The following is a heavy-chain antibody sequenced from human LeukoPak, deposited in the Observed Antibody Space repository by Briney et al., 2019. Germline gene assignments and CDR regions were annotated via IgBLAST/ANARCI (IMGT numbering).Heavy chain of an antibody. J-gene: IGHJ4*02. V-gene: IGHV1-18*01. CDR2: ISTYNSNT. Sequence: ASVKVSCKASGYTFTNYGINWVRQAPGQGLEWMGWISTYNSNTNYAQRLQGRVTMTTDTSTSTAYMELRSLRSDDTAVYYCARATGIVGDQPDDYGGQGTLVTVSS. CDR3: ARATGIVGDQPDDY. CDR1: GYTFTNYG. D-gene: IGHD1-26*01.